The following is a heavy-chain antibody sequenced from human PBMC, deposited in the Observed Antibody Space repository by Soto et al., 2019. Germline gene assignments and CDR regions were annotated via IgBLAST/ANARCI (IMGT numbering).Heavy chain of an antibody. CDR2: IYHAGSP. V-gene: IGHV4-4*02. CDR1: GGSVSSSSW. J-gene: IGHJ3*02. CDR3: ARGSSFRGDFDI. D-gene: IGHD2-21*01. Sequence: PSETLSLTCVVSGGSVSSSSWWTLLRQSPGKGLEWIGEIYHAGSPNYNPSFQSRVIISLDKSKNNFSLRLTSVTAADAAIYYCARGSSFRGDFDIWGQGTTVTVSS.